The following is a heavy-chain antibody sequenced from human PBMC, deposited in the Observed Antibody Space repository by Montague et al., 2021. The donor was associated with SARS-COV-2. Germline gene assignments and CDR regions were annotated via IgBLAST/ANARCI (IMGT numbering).Heavy chain of an antibody. CDR1: GGSLSGYY. D-gene: IGHD3-10*01. CDR3: ASGIYPSGSYYNRYYYGLNI. CDR2: INHSANT. Sequence: SETLSLTCAVHGGSLSGYYWSWIRQPPEKGLEWIGEINHSANTKYNPSLKSPVTISIDTSKNQFSLKMTSVTAADTETYYCASGIYPSGSYYNRYYYGLNIWGPGTTVIVSS. J-gene: IGHJ6*02. V-gene: IGHV4-34*01.